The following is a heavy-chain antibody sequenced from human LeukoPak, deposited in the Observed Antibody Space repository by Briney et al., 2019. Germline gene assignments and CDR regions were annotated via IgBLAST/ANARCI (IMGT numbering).Heavy chain of an antibody. CDR2: ISWNSGSI. J-gene: IGHJ1*01. D-gene: IGHD1-26*01. CDR3: VQDQGATRRNPIFQH. Sequence: GRSLRLSCAASGFTFDDYAMHWVRQAPGKGLEWVSGISWNSGSIGFADSVKGRFTISRDSAKNSLYLQMNSLRGEDTALYYCVQDQGATRRNPIFQHWGQGTLVTVSS. V-gene: IGHV3-9*01. CDR1: GFTFDDYA.